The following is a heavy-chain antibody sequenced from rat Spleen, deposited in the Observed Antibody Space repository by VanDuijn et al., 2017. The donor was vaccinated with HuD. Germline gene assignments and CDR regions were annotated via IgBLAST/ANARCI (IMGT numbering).Heavy chain of an antibody. J-gene: IGHJ2*01. CDR1: GFTFSSYW. Sequence: EVKLVESGGGLVQPGRSLKLSCAASGFTFSSYWMYWVRQAPGKGLEWVSSISNDGVNTYYPDSVKGRFTISRDNAKSTLYLQMDSLRSEDTASYYCARHPDTTGIPLDYWGQGVMVTVSS. CDR2: ISNDGVNT. V-gene: IGHV5-58*01. D-gene: IGHD1-9*01. CDR3: ARHPDTTGIPLDY.